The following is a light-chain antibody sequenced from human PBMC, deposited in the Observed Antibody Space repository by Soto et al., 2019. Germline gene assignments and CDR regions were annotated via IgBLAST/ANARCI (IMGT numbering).Light chain of an antibody. CDR1: QTVAYTS. V-gene: IGKV3-20*01. Sequence: EIVLTQSTGILSLSPGARATLSCRASQTVAYTSLAWYQQSPGQAPRLLIYGTSTRATGTPDRFIGSGSGRPFTLTISRREPEDVAVYYCQQYVTTPRTFGQGTKVE. J-gene: IGKJ1*01. CDR3: QQYVTTPRT. CDR2: GTS.